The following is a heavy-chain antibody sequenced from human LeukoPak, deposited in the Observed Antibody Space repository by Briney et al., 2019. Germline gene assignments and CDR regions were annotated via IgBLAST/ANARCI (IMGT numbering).Heavy chain of an antibody. D-gene: IGHD3-22*01. CDR3: ARDLGGYGYYGMDV. Sequence: PGGSLRLSCAASRFTFSNYGVNWVRQAPGKGLEWVSYINSRSSTIYYADSVKGRFTISRDTSKNMVYLQMNSLRAEETAVYYCARDLGGYGYYGMDVWGQGTTVTVSS. CDR2: INSRSSTI. J-gene: IGHJ6*02. CDR1: RFTFSNYG. V-gene: IGHV3-48*01.